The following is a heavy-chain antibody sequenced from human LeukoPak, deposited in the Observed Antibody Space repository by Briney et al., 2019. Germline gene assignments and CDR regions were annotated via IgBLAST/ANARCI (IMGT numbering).Heavy chain of an antibody. J-gene: IGHJ6*03. CDR3: ARARVNGDYVPSYYYYYYMDV. D-gene: IGHD4-17*01. Sequence: RAGGSLRLSCAASGFTFDDYGMSWVRQPPGKELEWVAGINWNGGSTGYAASVKGRFTISRDNAKNSLYLQMNSLRAEDTAVYYCARARVNGDYVPSYYYYYYMDVWGKGTTVTISS. V-gene: IGHV3-20*04. CDR1: GFTFDDYG. CDR2: INWNGGST.